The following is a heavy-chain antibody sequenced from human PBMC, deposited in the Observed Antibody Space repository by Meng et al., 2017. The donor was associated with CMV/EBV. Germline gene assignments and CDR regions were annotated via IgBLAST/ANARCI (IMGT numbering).Heavy chain of an antibody. D-gene: IGHD3-3*01. CDR2: IRYDGSNK. J-gene: IGHJ6*02. V-gene: IGHV3-30*02. CDR3: TRPLTNYDFWCGYYTGGGMDV. Sequence: GGSLRPSCAASGFTFSNYGMYWVRQTPGKGLEWVTFIRYDGSNKYYADSVKGRFTISRDNSKNTLFLQMNSLRAEDTAVYYCTRPLTNYDFWCGYYTGGGMDVWGQGTTVTVSS. CDR1: GFTFSNYG.